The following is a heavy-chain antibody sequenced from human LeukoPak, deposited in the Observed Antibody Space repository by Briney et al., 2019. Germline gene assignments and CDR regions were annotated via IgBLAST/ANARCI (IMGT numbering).Heavy chain of an antibody. CDR2: IIPIFGTA. J-gene: IGHJ5*02. V-gene: IGHV1-69*01. CDR3: ASSRYYDSSGYYFTDNWFDP. D-gene: IGHD3-22*01. Sequence: SVKVSCKASGGTFISYAISWVRQAPGQGLEWMGGIIPIFGTANYAQKFQGRVTITADESTSTAYMELSSLRSEDTAVYYCASSRYYDSSGYYFTDNWFDPWGQGTLVTVSS. CDR1: GGTFISYA.